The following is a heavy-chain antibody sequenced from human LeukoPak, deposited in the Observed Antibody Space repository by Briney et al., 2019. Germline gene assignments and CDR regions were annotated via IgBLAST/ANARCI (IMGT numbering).Heavy chain of an antibody. CDR3: ARENYSSGWFLSPWFDP. CDR2: IYYSGST. Sequence: SETLSLTCTVSGGSISSGGYYWSWIRQHPGKGLEWIGYIYYSGSTNYNPSLKSRVTISVDTSKNQFSLKLSSVTAADTAVYYCARENYSSGWFLSPWFDPWGQGTLVTVSS. D-gene: IGHD6-19*01. CDR1: GGSISSGGYY. J-gene: IGHJ5*02. V-gene: IGHV4-61*08.